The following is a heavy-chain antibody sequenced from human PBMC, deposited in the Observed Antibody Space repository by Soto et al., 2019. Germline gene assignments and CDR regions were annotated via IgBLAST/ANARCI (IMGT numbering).Heavy chain of an antibody. CDR1: GGSVSSGSYY. Sequence: LSVTLSLTCTVSGGSVSSGSYYWTWIRQPPGKGLEWIGNIYDSGRTNYNPSLKSRVTISVDTSKNQFSLKLSSVTAAGTAVDYSARDHGMTDMGLYNWFDPRGQGTLVAVSS. V-gene: IGHV4-61*01. CDR3: ARDHGMTDMGLYNWFDP. J-gene: IGHJ5*02. D-gene: IGHD2-21*02. CDR2: IYDSGRT.